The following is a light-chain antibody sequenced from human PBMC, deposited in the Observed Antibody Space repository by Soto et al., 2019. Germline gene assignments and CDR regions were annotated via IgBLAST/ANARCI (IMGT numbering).Light chain of an antibody. Sequence: EIVMTQSPATLSVSPGERATRSCRASQSVRSNLAWYQQKPGQAPRLLIYGASTRATGIPARFSGSGSGTEFTLTISRLQSEDFAVYYCQQYNNSPTFGPGTKVDIK. CDR3: QQYNNSPT. V-gene: IGKV3-15*01. J-gene: IGKJ3*01. CDR2: GAS. CDR1: QSVRSN.